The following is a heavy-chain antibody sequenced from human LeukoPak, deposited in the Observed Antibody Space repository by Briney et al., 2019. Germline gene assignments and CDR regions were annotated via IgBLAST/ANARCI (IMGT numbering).Heavy chain of an antibody. CDR3: ARGEQQHYYYYGMDV. V-gene: IGHV4-39*07. D-gene: IGHD6-13*01. CDR1: GGSISSSNYY. CDR2: IYYSGIT. Sequence: PSETLSLTCTVSGGSISSSNYYWGWIRQSPGKGLEWIGNIYYSGITYYNPSLKSRVTISVDTSKNQFSLKLSSVTAADTAVYYCARGEQQHYYYYGMDVWGRGTTVTVSS. J-gene: IGHJ6*02.